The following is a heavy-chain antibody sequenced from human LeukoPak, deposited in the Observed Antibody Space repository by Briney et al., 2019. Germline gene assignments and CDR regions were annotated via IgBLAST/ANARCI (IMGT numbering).Heavy chain of an antibody. V-gene: IGHV4-34*01. D-gene: IGHD6-19*01. CDR2: INHSGST. CDR3: ARGPRIAVAGTRWFDP. CDR1: GGSFSGYY. J-gene: IGHJ5*02. Sequence: SETLSLTCAVYGGSFSGYYWSWIRQPPGRGLEWIGEINHSGSTNYNPSLKSRVTISVDTSKNQFSLKLSSVTAADTAVYYCARGPRIAVAGTRWFDPWAREPWSPSPQ.